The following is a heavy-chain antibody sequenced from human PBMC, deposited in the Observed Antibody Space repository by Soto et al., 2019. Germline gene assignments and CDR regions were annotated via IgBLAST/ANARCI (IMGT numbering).Heavy chain of an antibody. CDR2: IYYSGST. V-gene: IGHV4-39*01. D-gene: IGHD1-20*01. Sequence: SETLSLTCTVSGGSISSSSYYWGWIRQPPGKGLEWIGSIYYSGSTYYNPSLKSRVTISVDTSKNQFSLKLSSVTAADTAVYYCARHITGSYYYYGMDVWGQGTTVTVSS. CDR3: ARHITGSYYYYGMDV. CDR1: GGSISSSSYY. J-gene: IGHJ6*02.